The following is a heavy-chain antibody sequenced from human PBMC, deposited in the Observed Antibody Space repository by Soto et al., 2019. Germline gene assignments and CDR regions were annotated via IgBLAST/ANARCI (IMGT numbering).Heavy chain of an antibody. V-gene: IGHV1-2*04. CDR3: ARADYDFWSGPLDY. CDR1: GYTFTGYY. J-gene: IGHJ4*02. D-gene: IGHD3-3*01. CDR2: INPNSGGT. Sequence: ASVKVSCKASGYTFTGYYMHWVRQAPGQGLEWMGWINPNSGGTNYAQKFQGWVTMTRDTSISTAYMELSRLRSDDTAVYYCARADYDFWSGPLDYWGQGTLVTVSS.